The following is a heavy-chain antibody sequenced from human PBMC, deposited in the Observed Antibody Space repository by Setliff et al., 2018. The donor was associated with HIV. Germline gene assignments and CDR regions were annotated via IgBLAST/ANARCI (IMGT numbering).Heavy chain of an antibody. V-gene: IGHV3-7*01. CDR3: ARGGKDFEI. CDR2: IKQDGSEK. Sequence: GGSLRLSCEASGFTFSSYWMSWVRQPPGKGLEWVANIKQDGSEKYYVDSVKGRFTISRDNAKNSLYLQMNSLRAEDTAVYYCARGGKDFEIWGQGTMVTVSS. CDR1: GFTFSSYW. J-gene: IGHJ3*02.